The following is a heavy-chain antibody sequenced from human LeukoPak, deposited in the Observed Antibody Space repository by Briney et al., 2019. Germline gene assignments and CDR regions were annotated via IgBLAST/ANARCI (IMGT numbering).Heavy chain of an antibody. Sequence: RPGGSLRLSCAASGFTFSSHGMNWVRQAPGKGLEWVSDITGSGGNRYYADTVKGRFTISIDNSKNTLYLQMNSLRAEDTSVYYCAKDDNYIRFLSWGQGTLVTVSS. J-gene: IGHJ5*02. CDR2: ITGSGGNR. CDR3: AKDDNYIRFLS. CDR1: GFTFSSHG. V-gene: IGHV3-23*01. D-gene: IGHD3-16*01.